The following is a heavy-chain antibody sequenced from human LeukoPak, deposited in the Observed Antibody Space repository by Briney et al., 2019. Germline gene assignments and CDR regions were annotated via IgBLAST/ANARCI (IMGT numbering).Heavy chain of an antibody. CDR1: GYSFTSYW. D-gene: IGHD2-2*01. J-gene: IGHJ3*02. CDR3: ARLGYCSSTSCSGAFDI. CDR2: IYPGDSGT. Sequence: GAPLKICCKASGYSFTSYWIGCVRQLPGKGLKWMGIIYPGDSGTRYSPSFQGQVTISADKSISTAYLQWSSLKGSDTAMYYCARLGYCSSTSCSGAFDIWGQGTMVTVSS. V-gene: IGHV5-51*01.